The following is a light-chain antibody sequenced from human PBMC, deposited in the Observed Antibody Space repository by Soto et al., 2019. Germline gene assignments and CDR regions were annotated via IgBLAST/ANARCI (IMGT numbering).Light chain of an antibody. J-gene: IGKJ4*01. V-gene: IGKV3-20*01. Sequence: EIVLTQSPGTLSLSPGERATLSCRASQSVSSSYLAWYQQKPGQAPRLLIYDASSRATGIPDSFTGSGSGTDFTLTISRREPEDFAVYYCQQYGSSPLTFGGGTKVEIK. CDR3: QQYGSSPLT. CDR2: DAS. CDR1: QSVSSSY.